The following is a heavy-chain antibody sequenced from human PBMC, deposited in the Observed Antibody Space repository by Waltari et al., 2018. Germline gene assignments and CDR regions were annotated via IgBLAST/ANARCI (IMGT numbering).Heavy chain of an antibody. CDR2: GDPEDGEK. CDR1: GYTFTDYY. Sequence: EVQLVQSGAEVKKPGATVKISCKASGYTFTDYYMHWVQQAPGKGLEWMGCGDPEDGEKNNAEKIQGRVTITPDTSTDPAYMELSRLRSEDTAVYYCSTHGAGGGYWGQGTLVTVSS. D-gene: IGHD3-10*01. CDR3: STHGAGGGY. J-gene: IGHJ4*02. V-gene: IGHV1-69-2*01.